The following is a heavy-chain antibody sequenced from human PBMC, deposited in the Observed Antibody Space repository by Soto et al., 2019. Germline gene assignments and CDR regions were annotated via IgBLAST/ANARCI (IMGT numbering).Heavy chain of an antibody. CDR2: IWHNGKNK. J-gene: IGHJ4*02. CDR1: GFAFSNFG. Sequence: QVQVVESGGGVVQPGRSLRLSCATSGFAFSNFGMHWVRQVPGKGLEWVAVIWHNGKNKDYADYAKGRFTISRDNSKNILYLETNSLRVEDTAIYYCARDPGQDEAMDYWGQGTLVTVSS. CDR3: ARDPGQDEAMDY. V-gene: IGHV3-33*04.